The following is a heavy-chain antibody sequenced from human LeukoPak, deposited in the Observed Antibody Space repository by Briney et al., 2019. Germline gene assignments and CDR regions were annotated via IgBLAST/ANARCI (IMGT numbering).Heavy chain of an antibody. Sequence: ASVKVSCKASGGTFSSYAISWVRQAPGQGLEWMGGIIPIFGTANYAQKFQGRVTITADKSTSTAYMELSSLRSEDTAVYYCARSRETYYDFWSGYFQCDYWGQGTLVTVSS. V-gene: IGHV1-69*06. J-gene: IGHJ4*02. CDR3: ARSRETYYDFWSGYFQCDY. CDR1: GGTFSSYA. CDR2: IIPIFGTA. D-gene: IGHD3-3*01.